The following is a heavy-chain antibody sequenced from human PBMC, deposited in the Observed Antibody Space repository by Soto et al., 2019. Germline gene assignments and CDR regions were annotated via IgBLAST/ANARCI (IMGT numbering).Heavy chain of an antibody. J-gene: IGHJ4*02. CDR3: SRGYGEQWPTSDY. V-gene: IGHV4-34*02. CDR2: VNHDGGI. Sequence: QVQLQQWGAGLLKPSETLSLTCAVYGGSFSGYHYTWIRQPPGKGLEWIGEVNHDGGINYNPSLASRATISADASKNQFSLRLRSATAADTAVYYCSRGYGEQWPTSDYWGQGTLVTVSS. CDR1: GGSFSGYH. D-gene: IGHD6-19*01.